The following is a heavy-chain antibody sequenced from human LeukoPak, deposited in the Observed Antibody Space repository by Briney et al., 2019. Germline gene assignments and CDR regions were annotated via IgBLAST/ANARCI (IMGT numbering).Heavy chain of an antibody. CDR2: TRNKANSYTT. CDR3: ARGIGYSSGWSYYYYYYGMDV. D-gene: IGHD6-19*01. Sequence: GGSLRLSCAASGFTFSDHYMDWVRQAPGKGLEWVGRTRNKANSYTTEYAASVKGRFTISRDDSKNSLYLQMNSLKTEDTAVYYCARGIGYSSGWSYYYYYYGMDVWGQGTTVTVSS. V-gene: IGHV3-72*01. CDR1: GFTFSDHY. J-gene: IGHJ6*02.